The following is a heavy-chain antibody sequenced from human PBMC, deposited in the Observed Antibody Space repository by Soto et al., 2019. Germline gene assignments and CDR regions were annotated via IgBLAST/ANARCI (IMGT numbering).Heavy chain of an antibody. CDR3: ARYLPAAGMLGA. CDR2: IYYSGST. CDR1: GGSISSSSYY. D-gene: IGHD6-13*01. V-gene: IGHV4-39*01. J-gene: IGHJ5*02. Sequence: QLRLQESGPGLVKPSETLSLTCTVSGGSISSSSYYWGWIRQPPGKGLEWIGSIYYSGSTYYNPSLKSRVTISVYTSKDQFSLKLSSVTAADTAVYYCARYLPAAGMLGAWCQGTLVTVSS.